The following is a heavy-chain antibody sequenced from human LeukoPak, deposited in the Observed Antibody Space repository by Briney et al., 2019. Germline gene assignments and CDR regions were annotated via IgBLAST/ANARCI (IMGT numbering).Heavy chain of an antibody. CDR3: ASMPRRGRELVL. D-gene: IGHD1-26*01. CDR1: GGSISRSSYY. J-gene: IGHJ4*02. CDR2: IYYPGST. Sequence: PSETLSLTCTVSGGSISRSSYYWGWIRQPPGKGLEWIGSIYYPGSTNYNPSLKSRVTISVDTSKNQFSLKLSSVTAADTAVYYCASMPRRGRELVLWGQGTLVTVSS. V-gene: IGHV4-39*07.